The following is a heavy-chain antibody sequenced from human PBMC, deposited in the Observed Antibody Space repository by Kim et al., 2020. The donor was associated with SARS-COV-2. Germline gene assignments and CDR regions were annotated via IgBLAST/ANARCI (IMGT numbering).Heavy chain of an antibody. V-gene: IGHV3-30*07. Sequence: YGKGRFSITRDNSKNPLYLQMNSLRAEETAVYYCAREGIAMAGTGTGVDYWGQGTLVTVSS. D-gene: IGHD6-19*01. CDR3: AREGIAMAGTGTGVDY. J-gene: IGHJ4*02.